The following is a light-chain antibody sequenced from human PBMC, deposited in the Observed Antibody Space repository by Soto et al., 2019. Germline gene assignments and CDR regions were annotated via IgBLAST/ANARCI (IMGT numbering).Light chain of an antibody. Sequence: EIVLTQSPGTLSLSPGERATLSCRASQSVSSSYLAWYQQKPGQAPRLLIYGASSRATGITDRFSGSGSGTDFTLTIGRLEPEDFAVFYCQHYGSSWTFGQGTKVEIK. CDR3: QHYGSSWT. CDR1: QSVSSSY. CDR2: GAS. V-gene: IGKV3-20*01. J-gene: IGKJ1*01.